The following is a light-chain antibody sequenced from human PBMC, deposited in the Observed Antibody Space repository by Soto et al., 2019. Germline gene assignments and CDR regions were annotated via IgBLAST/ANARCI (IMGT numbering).Light chain of an antibody. V-gene: IGKV3-20*01. Sequence: DIVLTQSPGTLSLSPGERATLSCRASQSVTSTYLAWYQQKPGQAPRLLIDGASSRAIGIPDRFSGSVSGSDFILTINRLEPEDVAVYYCQQYGSSHTFGQGTRLDIK. CDR3: QQYGSSHT. CDR2: GAS. J-gene: IGKJ5*01. CDR1: QSVTSTY.